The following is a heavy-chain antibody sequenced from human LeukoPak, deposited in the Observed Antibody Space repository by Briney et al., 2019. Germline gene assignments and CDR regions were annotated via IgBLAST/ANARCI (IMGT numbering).Heavy chain of an antibody. J-gene: IGHJ4*02. Sequence: GGSLRLSCAASGFTFSSYGMHWVRQAPGKGLEWVAVIWYDGSNKYYADSVKGRFTISRDNSENTLYLQMNSLRAEDTAVYYCARDRPPGGFFDYWGQGTLVTVSS. CDR3: ARDRPPGGFFDY. CDR2: IWYDGSNK. V-gene: IGHV3-33*01. CDR1: GFTFSSYG. D-gene: IGHD3-16*01.